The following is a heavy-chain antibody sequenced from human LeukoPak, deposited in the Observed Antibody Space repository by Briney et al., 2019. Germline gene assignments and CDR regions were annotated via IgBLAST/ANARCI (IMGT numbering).Heavy chain of an antibody. CDR3: VRDLYCSGASCYDIWFDP. CDR1: GFTFSNHW. J-gene: IGHJ5*02. D-gene: IGHD2-2*01. V-gene: IGHV3-74*01. CDR2: INSDGSST. Sequence: GGSLRLSCAASGFTFSNHWMHWVRQPPGKGLVWVSHINSDGSSTNYADSVKGRSTISRDNAKDTLSLQMNSLRAEDTGVYYCVRDLYCSGASCYDIWFDPWGQGTLVTVSS.